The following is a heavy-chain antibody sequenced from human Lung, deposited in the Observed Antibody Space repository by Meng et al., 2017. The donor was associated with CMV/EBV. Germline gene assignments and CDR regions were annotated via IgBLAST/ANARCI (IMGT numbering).Heavy chain of an antibody. D-gene: IGHD3-22*01. V-gene: IGHV2-5*02. Sequence: LSTNGVGVGWIRQPPGKALEWLALIYWDDYKRYSPSLKSRLTITKDTSKTQVVLTMTNMDPVDTATYYCARRPSSYYDSSGYFFADYWGQGTLVTVSS. CDR3: ARRPSSYYDSSGYFFADY. J-gene: IGHJ4*02. CDR1: LSTNGVG. CDR2: IYWDDYK.